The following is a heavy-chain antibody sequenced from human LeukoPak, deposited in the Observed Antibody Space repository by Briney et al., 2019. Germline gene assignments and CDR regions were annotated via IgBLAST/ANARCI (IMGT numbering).Heavy chain of an antibody. Sequence: PSETLSLTCTVSGGSISSSSYYWGWIRQPPGKGLEWIGSIYYSGSTYYNPSLKSRVTISVDTSKNQFSLKLSSVTAADTAVYYWARPFRGVIIVINSYNRDVWAKG. D-gene: IGHD3-10*01. CDR3: ARPFRGVIIVINSYNRDV. J-gene: IGHJ6*03. V-gene: IGHV4-39*01. CDR2: IYYSGST. CDR1: GGSISSSSYY.